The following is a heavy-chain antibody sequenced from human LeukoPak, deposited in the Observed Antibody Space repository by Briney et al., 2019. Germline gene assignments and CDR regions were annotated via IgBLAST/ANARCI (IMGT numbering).Heavy chain of an antibody. V-gene: IGHV1-18*01. CDR3: ARDYTSGYDLIH. CDR2: ISAYNGNT. CDR1: GYTFTSYG. J-gene: IGHJ4*02. Sequence: ASVNVSCMASGYTFTSYGISWVRQAPGQGREWMGWISAYNGNTNYAQKLQGRVTMTTDTSTSTAYMELRSLRSDDTAVYYCARDYTSGYDLIHWGQGTLVTVSS. D-gene: IGHD5-12*01.